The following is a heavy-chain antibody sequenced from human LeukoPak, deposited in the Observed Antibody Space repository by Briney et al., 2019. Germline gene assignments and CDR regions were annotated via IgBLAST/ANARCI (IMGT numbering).Heavy chain of an antibody. V-gene: IGHV4-38-2*02. CDR2: IYRSGST. D-gene: IGHD2-2*01. CDR1: GYSINSGYY. CDR3: ARGDCSSTICYSPMDV. Sequence: SETLSLTCTVSGYSINSGYYWVWIRQPPGKGLEWIGSIYRSGSTNYNPSLKRRVTISVDTAKNKFSLKVSSVTAADTAVYYCARGDCSSTICYSPMDVWGKGTTVTVSS. J-gene: IGHJ6*03.